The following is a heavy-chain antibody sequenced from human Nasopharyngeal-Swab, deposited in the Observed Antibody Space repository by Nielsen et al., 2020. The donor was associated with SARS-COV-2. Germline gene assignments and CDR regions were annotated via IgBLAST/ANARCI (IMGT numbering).Heavy chain of an antibody. Sequence: SVKVSCKTSGGTFSSYTITWIRQAPGQGLEWMGGIIPISGTRNYAPKFQGRVTITADESTSTAYMELSSLRSEDTAVYYCARESYCSGGSCHFRYYYYGMDVWGQGTTVTVSS. D-gene: IGHD2-15*01. CDR1: GGTFSSYT. V-gene: IGHV1-69*13. CDR2: IIPISGTR. CDR3: ARESYCSGGSCHFRYYYYGMDV. J-gene: IGHJ6*02.